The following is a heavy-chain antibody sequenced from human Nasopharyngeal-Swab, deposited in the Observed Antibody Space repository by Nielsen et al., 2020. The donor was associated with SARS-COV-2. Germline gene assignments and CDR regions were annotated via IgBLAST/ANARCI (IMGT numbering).Heavy chain of an antibody. CDR3: AKYYGDYPYYYYMDV. V-gene: IGHV3-23*01. J-gene: IGHJ6*03. Sequence: GGSLRLSCGASGFTFSSYAMSWVRQAPGKGLEWVSAISGSGGSTYYADSVKGRFTISRDNSKNTLYLQMNSLRAEDTAVYYCAKYYGDYPYYYYMDVWGKGTTVTVSS. CDR2: ISGSGGST. CDR1: GFTFSSYA. D-gene: IGHD4-17*01.